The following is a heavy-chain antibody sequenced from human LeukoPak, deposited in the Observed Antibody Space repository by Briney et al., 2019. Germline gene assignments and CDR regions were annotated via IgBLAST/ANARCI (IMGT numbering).Heavy chain of an antibody. V-gene: IGHV1-46*01. CDR1: GYTFTSYY. Sequence: GASVKVSCKASGYTFTSYYMHWVRQAPGQGLEWMGIINPSGGSTSYAQKFQGRVTMTRDTSTSTVYMELSSLRSEDTAVYYCARESGSYLGGSAFDIWGQGTMVTVSS. D-gene: IGHD1-26*01. CDR2: INPSGGST. J-gene: IGHJ3*02. CDR3: ARESGSYLGGSAFDI.